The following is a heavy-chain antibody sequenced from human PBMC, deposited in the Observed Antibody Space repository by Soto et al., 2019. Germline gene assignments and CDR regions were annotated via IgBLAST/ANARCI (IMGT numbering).Heavy chain of an antibody. J-gene: IGHJ6*02. D-gene: IGHD5-12*01. V-gene: IGHV3-48*03. Sequence: CGVVEVTSGSYGMNRIIKDPGKGLEWVSYISNSGITIYYADSVKGRFTISRDNAKNSLYLQMNSLRAEDTAVYYCARGIYSGYDFAPYGMDVWGQGTTVTVSS. CDR1: EVTSGSYG. CDR3: ARGIYSGYDFAPYGMDV. CDR2: ISNSGITI.